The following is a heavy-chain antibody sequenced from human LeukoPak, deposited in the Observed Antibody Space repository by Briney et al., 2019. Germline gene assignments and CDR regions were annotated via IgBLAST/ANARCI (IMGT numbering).Heavy chain of an antibody. V-gene: IGHV1-46*04. Sequence: GASVKVSCKASGYTFTSHYMHWVRQAPGQGLEWMGVINPTGSTTTYAKKLQGRVIMTRDTSTNTDYMELSNLRSEDTAVYYCARGLEGYDILTLDYWGQGTLVTVSS. J-gene: IGHJ4*02. CDR1: GYTFTSHY. D-gene: IGHD3-9*01. CDR2: INPTGSTT. CDR3: ARGLEGYDILTLDY.